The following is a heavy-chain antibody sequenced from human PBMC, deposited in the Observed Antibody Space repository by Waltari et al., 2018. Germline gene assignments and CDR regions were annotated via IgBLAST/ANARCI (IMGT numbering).Heavy chain of an antibody. CDR2: INPGGTEI. D-gene: IGHD4-4*01. CDR1: GFTFSSHW. Sequence: EVQLVESGGGLVQPGGSLRLSCLASGFTFSSHWMRWIRPVPGKGLEWVANINPGGTEIQYADSAKGRFTISRDNAQTSLYLQMNRLRAEDTAIYYCTRDHVTPGLVFDFWGQGTLVTVSS. V-gene: IGHV3-7*01. CDR3: TRDHVTPGLVFDF. J-gene: IGHJ4*02.